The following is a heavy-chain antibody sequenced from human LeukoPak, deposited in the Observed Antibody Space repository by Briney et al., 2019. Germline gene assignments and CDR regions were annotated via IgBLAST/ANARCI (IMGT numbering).Heavy chain of an antibody. J-gene: IGHJ4*02. V-gene: IGHV3-7*01. D-gene: IGHD6-19*01. Sequence: PGGSLRLSCAASGFTVSGHPMSWVRQAPGKGLEWVANIKQDGSEKYYVDSVKGRFTISRDNAKNSLYLQMNSLRAEDTAVYYCARDTGWAVAGSTDYWGQGTLVTVSS. CDR2: IKQDGSEK. CDR3: ARDTGWAVAGSTDY. CDR1: GFTVSGHP.